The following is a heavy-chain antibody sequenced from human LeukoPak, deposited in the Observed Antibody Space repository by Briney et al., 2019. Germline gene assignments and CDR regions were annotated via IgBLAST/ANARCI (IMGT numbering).Heavy chain of an antibody. CDR2: IYYSGST. CDR1: GGSISSSSYY. D-gene: IGHD6-13*01. J-gene: IGHJ5*02. V-gene: IGHV4-39*07. CDR3: ARAYSSSWYYNWFDP. Sequence: SETLSLTCTVSGGSISSSSYYWGWIRQPPGKGLEWIGSIYYSGSTYYNPSLKSRVTISVDTSKDQLSLKLSSVTAADTAVYYCARAYSSSWYYNWFDPWGQGTLVTVSS.